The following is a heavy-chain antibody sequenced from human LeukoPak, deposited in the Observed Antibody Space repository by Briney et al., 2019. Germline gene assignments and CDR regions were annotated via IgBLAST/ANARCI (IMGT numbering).Heavy chain of an antibody. D-gene: IGHD4-11*01. J-gene: IGHJ5*02. V-gene: IGHV1-8*03. CDR2: MNPNSGSI. CDR3: ARGRATVTTHWLDP. CDR1: GYTFTSYD. Sequence: ASVKVSCKASGYTFTSYDISWVRQATGHGLEWMGWMNPNSGSIAYAQKFQGRVTITRNTSINTAYMELSSLTSEDTAMYYCARGRATVTTHWLDPWGQGTLVAVSS.